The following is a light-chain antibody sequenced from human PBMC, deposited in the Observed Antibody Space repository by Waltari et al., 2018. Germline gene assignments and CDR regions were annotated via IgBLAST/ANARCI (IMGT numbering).Light chain of an antibody. CDR1: SSNIGSNY. CDR3: AAWDDSLSGPV. J-gene: IGLJ2*01. Sequence: QSVLTQPPSASGTPGQRVTISCSGSSSNIGSNYLSWYQQLPGTAPKLLIYSNNPRPSGVPDRFSGSKSDTSASLAISGLRSVDEADYYCAAWDDSLSGPVFGGGTKLTVL. CDR2: SNN. V-gene: IGLV1-47*01.